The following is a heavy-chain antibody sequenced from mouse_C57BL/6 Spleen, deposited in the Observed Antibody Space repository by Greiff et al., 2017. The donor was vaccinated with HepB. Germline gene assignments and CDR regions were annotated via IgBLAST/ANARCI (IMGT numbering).Heavy chain of an antibody. Sequence: QVQLKQPGAELVKPGASVKLSCKASGYTFTSYWMHWVKQRPGQGLEWIGMIHPNSGSTNYNEKFKSKATLTVDKSSSTAYMQLSSLTSEDSAVYYCARSSTTVVAPYAMDYWGQGTSVTVSS. D-gene: IGHD1-1*01. V-gene: IGHV1-64*01. CDR3: ARSSTTVVAPYAMDY. CDR2: IHPNSGST. CDR1: GYTFTSYW. J-gene: IGHJ4*01.